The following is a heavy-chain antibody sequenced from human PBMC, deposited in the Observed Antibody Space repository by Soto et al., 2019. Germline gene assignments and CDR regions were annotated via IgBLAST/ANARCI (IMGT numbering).Heavy chain of an antibody. CDR3: ARGAVTFDY. J-gene: IGHJ4*02. D-gene: IGHD4-17*01. V-gene: IGHV4-59*08. CDR2: IFYSGST. CDR1: GGSISSYY. Sequence: TSETLSLTCTVSGGSISSYYWSWIRQPPGKGLEWIGYIFYSGSTNYNPSLKSRVTISVDTSKNQFSLKLSSVTAADTAAYYCARGAVTFDYWGQGTLVTVSS.